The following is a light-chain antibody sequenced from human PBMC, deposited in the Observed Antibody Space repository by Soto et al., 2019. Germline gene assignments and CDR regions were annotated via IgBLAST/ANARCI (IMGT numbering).Light chain of an antibody. V-gene: IGKV3D-20*02. CDR2: GAS. Sequence: PGERATLSCRASQIISSTYLGWYQQKPGQAPRLLIYGASSRATGIPDRFSGSGSGTDFTLTISRLEPEDFAVYYCQQRGKWPSTFGPGTKVEMK. CDR1: QIISSTY. CDR3: QQRGKWPST. J-gene: IGKJ2*02.